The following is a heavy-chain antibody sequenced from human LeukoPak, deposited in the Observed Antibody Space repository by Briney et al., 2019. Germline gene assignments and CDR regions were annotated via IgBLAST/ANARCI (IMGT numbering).Heavy chain of an antibody. Sequence: PGLSLTLPCTASGFTFDDYAMSWVRQAPGKGLEGVGFIRSKAYGGTTEFAASVKGRFTISRDDSKSIAYLQMNSLKTEDTAVYYCTRSVYGMVRGVISSYYFDYWGQGTLVTVSS. CDR3: TRSVYGMVRGVISSYYFDY. V-gene: IGHV3-49*04. J-gene: IGHJ4*02. CDR1: GFTFDDYA. CDR2: IRSKAYGGTT. D-gene: IGHD3-10*01.